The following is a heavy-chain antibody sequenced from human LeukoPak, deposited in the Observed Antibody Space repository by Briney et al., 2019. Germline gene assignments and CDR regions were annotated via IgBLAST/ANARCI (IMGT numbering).Heavy chain of an antibody. Sequence: SETLSLTCTVSGGSISSSSYYWGWIRQPPGKGLEWIGNIYYSGSTYYNPSLKSRATISVDTSKNQFSLKLSSVTVADTAVYYWARSLPAYYYDSSGSGAFDIWGQGTMVTVSS. CDR3: ARSLPAYYYDSSGSGAFDI. V-gene: IGHV4-39*01. CDR1: GGSISSSSYY. J-gene: IGHJ3*02. CDR2: IYYSGST. D-gene: IGHD3-22*01.